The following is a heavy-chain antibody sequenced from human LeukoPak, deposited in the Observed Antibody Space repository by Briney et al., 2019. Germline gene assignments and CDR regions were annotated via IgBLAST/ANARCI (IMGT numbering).Heavy chain of an antibody. CDR3: ARYSSGWYTDY. Sequence: GRSLRLSCAASGFTFSNYAMHWVRQAPGKGLEWVAFISYDGSNKYYADSVKGRFTISRDNSKNTLYLQMNSLRAEDTAVYYCARYSSGWYTDYWGQGTLVTVSS. CDR1: GFTFSNYA. D-gene: IGHD6-19*01. CDR2: ISYDGSNK. J-gene: IGHJ4*02. V-gene: IGHV3-30-3*01.